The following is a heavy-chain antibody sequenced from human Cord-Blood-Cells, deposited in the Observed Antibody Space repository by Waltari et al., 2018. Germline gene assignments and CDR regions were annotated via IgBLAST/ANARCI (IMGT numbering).Heavy chain of an antibody. Sequence: QVQLVQSGAEVKKPGASVKVSCKASGYTFTSYAMHWVRQAPGQRLEWMGWTKAGNGNTKYSQKFQGRVTITRDTSASTAYMELSSLRSEDTAVYYCARGSYSSSSWYFDLWGRGTLVTVSS. CDR1: GYTFTSYA. D-gene: IGHD6-6*01. CDR3: ARGSYSSSSWYFDL. J-gene: IGHJ2*01. V-gene: IGHV1-3*01. CDR2: TKAGNGNT.